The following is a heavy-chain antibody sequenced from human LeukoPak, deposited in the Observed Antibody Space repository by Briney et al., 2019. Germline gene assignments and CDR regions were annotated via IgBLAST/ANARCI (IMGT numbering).Heavy chain of an antibody. J-gene: IGHJ4*02. Sequence: ASVKVSCKASGYTFTGYYMHWVRQAPGQGLEWMGWINPNSGGTNYAQKFQGRVTMTRDTSISTAYMELSRLRSDDTAVYYCARLRSYSGSYYGYWGQGTLVTVSS. D-gene: IGHD1-26*01. CDR1: GYTFTGYY. CDR3: ARLRSYSGSYYGY. CDR2: INPNSGGT. V-gene: IGHV1-2*02.